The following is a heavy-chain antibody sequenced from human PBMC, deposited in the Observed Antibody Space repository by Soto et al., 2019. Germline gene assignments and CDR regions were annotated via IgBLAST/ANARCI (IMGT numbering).Heavy chain of an antibody. V-gene: IGHV3-74*01. J-gene: IGHJ4*02. CDR2: IIGDGNGA. D-gene: IGHD6-19*01. Sequence: EVQLVESGGGLVQPGGSLRLSCVASGFTFSSSWMHWVRQAPGKGLVWLSRIIGDGNGANYEDSVKGRFTISRDNAKNTVYLQIDSLGADDTAVYYCARVAVASRGIDYWGQGTLVTVSS. CDR3: ARVAVASRGIDY. CDR1: GFTFSSSW.